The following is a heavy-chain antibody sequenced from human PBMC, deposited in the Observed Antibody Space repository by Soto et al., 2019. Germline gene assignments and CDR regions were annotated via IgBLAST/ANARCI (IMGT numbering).Heavy chain of an antibody. CDR3: ARSSLRYFDWLSYYYYYMDV. J-gene: IGHJ6*03. CDR1: GFSLSTSGVG. CDR2: IYWDDDK. Sequence: QITLKESGPTLVKPTQTLTLTCTFSGFSLSTSGVGVGWIRQPPGKALEWLALIYWDDDKRYSPSLKSRLTSTKDTSKNQVVLTMTNMDPVDTATYYCARSSLRYFDWLSYYYYYMDVWGKGTTVTVSS. V-gene: IGHV2-5*02. D-gene: IGHD3-9*01.